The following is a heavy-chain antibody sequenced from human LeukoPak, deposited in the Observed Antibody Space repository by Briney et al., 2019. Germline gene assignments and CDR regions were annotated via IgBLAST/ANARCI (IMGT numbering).Heavy chain of an antibody. V-gene: IGHV4-59*08. CDR2: VYYSGST. CDR1: GGSLSGYY. J-gene: IGHJ1*01. D-gene: IGHD3-10*01. Sequence: KPSETPFLTCPVPGGSLSGYYWSWIRQPPRRGLEWIGFVYYSGSTKYNPSLKSRVTISVDTSKNQFSLKLTSVTAADTAVYYCARYGSGSYSDDHFQHWGQGTLVTVSS. CDR3: ARYGSGSYSDDHFQH.